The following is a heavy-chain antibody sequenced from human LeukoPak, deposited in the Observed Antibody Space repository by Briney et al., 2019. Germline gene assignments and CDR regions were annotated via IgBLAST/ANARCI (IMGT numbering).Heavy chain of an antibody. CDR3: AREFPGSSGYSLPI. CDR2: INPNTGGT. D-gene: IGHD3-22*01. J-gene: IGHJ4*02. V-gene: IGHV1-2*02. Sequence: ASVKVSCKASGYTFTSYDINCVRQATGQGLEWMGWINPNTGGTNYAQKFQGRVTMTNDTSISTAYMELSRLRSDDTAVYYCAREFPGSSGYSLPIWGQGTLVTVSS. CDR1: GYTFTSYD.